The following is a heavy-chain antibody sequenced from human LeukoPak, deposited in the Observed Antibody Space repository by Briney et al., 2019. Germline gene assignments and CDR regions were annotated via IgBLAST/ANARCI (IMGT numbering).Heavy chain of an antibody. J-gene: IGHJ4*02. D-gene: IGHD6-13*01. V-gene: IGHV3-74*01. Sequence: GGSLRLSCAASGFTFSSYWMHWVRQAPGKGLVWVSRINSDGSSTSYADSVKGRFTISRDNAKNTLYLQMNSLRAEDTAVYYCAKDGAQQLVRYYFDYWGQGTLVTVSS. CDR3: AKDGAQQLVRYYFDY. CDR1: GFTFSSYW. CDR2: INSDGSST.